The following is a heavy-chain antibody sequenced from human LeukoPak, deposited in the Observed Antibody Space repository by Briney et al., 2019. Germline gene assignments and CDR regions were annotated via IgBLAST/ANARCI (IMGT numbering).Heavy chain of an antibody. V-gene: IGHV4-61*10. J-gene: IGHJ5*02. CDR1: GGSISSGSYY. CDR3: ARGGGYCSGGSCYTNWFDP. D-gene: IGHD2-15*01. Sequence: SQTLSLTCTVSGGSISSGSYYWSWIRQPAGKGLEWIGYIYYSGSTNYNPSLKSRVTISVDTSKNQFSLKLSSVTAADTAVYYCARGGGYCSGGSCYTNWFDPWGQGTLVTVSS. CDR2: IYYSGST.